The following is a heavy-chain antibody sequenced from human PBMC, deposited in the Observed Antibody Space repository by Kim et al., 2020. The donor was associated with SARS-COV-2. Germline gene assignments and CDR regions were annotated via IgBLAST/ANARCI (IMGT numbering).Heavy chain of an antibody. J-gene: IGHJ4*02. Sequence: SETLSPTCSVSGGYIRTYYWTWFRQPPGKGLEWLGDIYHSGSTNFNPSLKGRLTLSVDTSKSQFSLRLSSVTAAETALYYCARGIKVGSSYYFDYWSQGTVVTVSS. CDR1: GGYIRTYY. CDR2: IYHSGST. D-gene: IGHD1-26*01. CDR3: ARGIKVGSSYYFDY. V-gene: IGHV4-59*13.